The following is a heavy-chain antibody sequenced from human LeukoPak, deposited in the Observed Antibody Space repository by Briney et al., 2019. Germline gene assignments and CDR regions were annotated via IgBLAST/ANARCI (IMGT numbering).Heavy chain of an antibody. CDR1: GYTFTSYG. D-gene: IGHD3-22*01. CDR3: ARVGNYYDSSGLAFDI. CDR2: ISAYNGNT. J-gene: IGHJ3*02. V-gene: IGHV1-18*01. Sequence: ASVKVSRKASGYTFTSYGISWVRQAPGQGLEWMGWISAYNGNTNYAQKLQGRVTMTTDTSTSTAYMELRSLRSDDTAVYYCARVGNYYDSSGLAFDIWGQGTMVTVSS.